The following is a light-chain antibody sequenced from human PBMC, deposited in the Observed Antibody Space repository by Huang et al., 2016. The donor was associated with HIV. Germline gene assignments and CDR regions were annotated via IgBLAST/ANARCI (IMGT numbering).Light chain of an antibody. CDR3: QQYNNWPQT. CDR1: QSFSSN. Sequence: EIVMTQSPATLSVSPGERATLSCRASQSFSSNLAWYQQKPGQAPRILIYGASTRATGIPARFSGSGSGTEFTLTISSLQSEDFAVYYCQQYNNWPQTFGQGTKVEIK. CDR2: GAS. V-gene: IGKV3-15*01. J-gene: IGKJ1*01.